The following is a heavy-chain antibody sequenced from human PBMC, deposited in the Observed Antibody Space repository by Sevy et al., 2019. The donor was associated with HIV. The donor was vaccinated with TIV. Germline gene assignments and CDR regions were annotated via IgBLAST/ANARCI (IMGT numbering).Heavy chain of an antibody. CDR3: AREDYDPIGDPGMDV. CDR2: INPNSGGT. D-gene: IGHD3-3*01. J-gene: IGHJ6*02. V-gene: IGHV1-2*02. CDR1: GYTFTGHY. Sequence: ASVKVSCKASGYTFTGHYMHWVRQAPGQGLEWMGWINPNSGGTNYAQKFQGRVTMTRDTSISTAYMELSRLRSDDTAVYYCAREDYDPIGDPGMDVWGQGTTVTVSS.